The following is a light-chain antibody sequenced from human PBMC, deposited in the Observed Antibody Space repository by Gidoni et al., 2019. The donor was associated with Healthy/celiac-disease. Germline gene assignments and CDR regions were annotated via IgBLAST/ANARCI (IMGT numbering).Light chain of an antibody. J-gene: IGKJ5*01. CDR1: QDISNY. V-gene: IGKV1-33*01. CDR2: DAS. CDR3: QQYDNLPLT. Sequence: DIQMTQSPSSLSASVGDRVTITCQASQDISNYLNWYQQKPGKAPKLLIYDASNLETGVPSRFSGSGSVTDFTFTISSLQPEDIATYYFQQYDNLPLTFGQGTRLEIK.